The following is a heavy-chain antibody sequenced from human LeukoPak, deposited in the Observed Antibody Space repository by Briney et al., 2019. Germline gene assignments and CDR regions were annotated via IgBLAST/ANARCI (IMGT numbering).Heavy chain of an antibody. J-gene: IGHJ5*02. D-gene: IGHD2-15*01. CDR1: GYTFTSYG. V-gene: IGHV1-18*01. CDR3: ARDQVAFEAATRVTWFDP. Sequence: VASVKVSCKASGYTFTSYGFTWVRQAPGQGLEWLGWISAYSGDTNYAQKSQGGVTMTTDTSTSTAYMEVRSLRSDDTAVYYCARDQVAFEAATRVTWFDPWGQGTLVTVSS. CDR2: ISAYSGDT.